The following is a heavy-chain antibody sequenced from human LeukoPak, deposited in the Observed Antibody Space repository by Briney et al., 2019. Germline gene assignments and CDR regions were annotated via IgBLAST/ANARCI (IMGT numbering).Heavy chain of an antibody. Sequence: PSETLSLTCTVSGGSISSYYWSWIRQPPGKGLEWIGYIYYSGSTNYNPSLKSRVTISVDTSKNQFSLKLSSVTAADTTVYYCARGPPLKYCTNGVCYPNDYWGQGTLVTVSS. CDR2: IYYSGST. V-gene: IGHV4-59*12. J-gene: IGHJ4*02. CDR3: ARGPPLKYCTNGVCYPNDY. CDR1: GGSISSYY. D-gene: IGHD2-8*01.